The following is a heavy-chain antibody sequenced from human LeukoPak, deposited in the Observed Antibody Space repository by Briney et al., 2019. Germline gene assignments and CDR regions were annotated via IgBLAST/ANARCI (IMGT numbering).Heavy chain of an antibody. CDR3: ARSKYSSSWSTPYYMDV. CDR2: INPNSGGT. Sequence: ASVKVPCKASGYTFTGYYMHWVRQAPGQGLEWMGWINPNSGGTNYAQKFQGSVTMTRDTSISTAYMELSRLRSDDTAVYYCARSKYSSSWSTPYYMDVWGKGTTVTVSS. CDR1: GYTFTGYY. D-gene: IGHD6-13*01. V-gene: IGHV1-2*02. J-gene: IGHJ6*03.